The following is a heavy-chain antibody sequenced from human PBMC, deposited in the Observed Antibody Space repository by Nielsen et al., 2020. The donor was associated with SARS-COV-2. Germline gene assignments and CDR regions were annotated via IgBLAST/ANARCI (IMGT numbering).Heavy chain of an antibody. CDR2: IWYDGSNK. J-gene: IGHJ6*02. V-gene: IGHV3-33*01. D-gene: IGHD6-13*01. Sequence: WIRQRPGKGLGWVAVIWYDGSNKYYADSVKGRFTLSRDNSKNTLYLQMNSLRAEVTAVYYCARTYSSSWYGYYYGMDVWGQGTTVTVSS. CDR3: ARTYSSSWYGYYYGMDV.